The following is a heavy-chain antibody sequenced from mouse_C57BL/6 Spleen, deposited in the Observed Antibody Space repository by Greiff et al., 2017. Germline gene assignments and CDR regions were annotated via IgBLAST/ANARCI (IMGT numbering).Heavy chain of an antibody. CDR1: GFSFNTYA. V-gene: IGHV10-1*01. CDR3: VRPLYGNLFAY. D-gene: IGHD2-1*01. Sequence: EVMLVESGGGLVQPKGSLKLSCAASGFSFNTYAMNWVRQAPGKGLEWVARIRSKSNNYATYYADSVKDRFTISRDDSESMLYLQMNNLKTEDTAMYYCVRPLYGNLFAYWGQGTLVTVSA. CDR2: IRSKSNNYAT. J-gene: IGHJ3*01.